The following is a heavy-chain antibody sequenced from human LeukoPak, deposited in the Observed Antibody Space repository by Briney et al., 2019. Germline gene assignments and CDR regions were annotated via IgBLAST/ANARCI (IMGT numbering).Heavy chain of an antibody. CDR3: ARDQAPLRSTNAFDI. D-gene: IGHD2-2*01. V-gene: IGHV4-59*01. Sequence: SETLSLTCTVSGGSISSYYWSWIRQPPGKGLEWIGYIYYSGSTNYNPSLKSRVTTSVDTSKNQFSLKLSSVTAADTAVYYCARDQAPLRSTNAFDIWGQGTMVTVSS. CDR2: IYYSGST. CDR1: GGSISSYY. J-gene: IGHJ3*02.